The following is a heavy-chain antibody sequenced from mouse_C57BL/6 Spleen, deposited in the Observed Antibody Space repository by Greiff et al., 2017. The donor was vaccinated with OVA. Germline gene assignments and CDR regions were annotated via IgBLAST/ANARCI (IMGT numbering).Heavy chain of an antibody. CDR1: GFTFSSYA. Sequence: EVKLVESGGGLVKPGGSLKLSCAASGFTFSSYAMSWVRQTPEKRLEWVATISDGGSYTYYPDNVKGRFTISRDNAKNNLYLQMSHLKSEDTAMYYCARAPYYSNFRYFDVWGTGTTVTVSS. J-gene: IGHJ1*03. CDR2: ISDGGSYT. D-gene: IGHD2-5*01. V-gene: IGHV5-4*03. CDR3: ARAPYYSNFRYFDV.